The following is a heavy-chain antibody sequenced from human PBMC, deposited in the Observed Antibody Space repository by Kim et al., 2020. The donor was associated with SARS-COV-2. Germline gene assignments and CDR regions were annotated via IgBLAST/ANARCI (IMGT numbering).Heavy chain of an antibody. V-gene: IGHV4-39*07. CDR1: GGSISSSSYY. J-gene: IGHJ6*02. D-gene: IGHD6-13*01. Sequence: SETLSLTCTVSGGSISSSSYYWGWIRQPPGKGLEWIGSIYYSGSTYYNPSLKSRVTISVDTSKNQFSLKLSSVTAADTAVYYCARDRDGSSWYGAGVLYYGMDVWGQGTTVTVSS. CDR3: ARDRDGSSWYGAGVLYYGMDV. CDR2: IYYSGST.